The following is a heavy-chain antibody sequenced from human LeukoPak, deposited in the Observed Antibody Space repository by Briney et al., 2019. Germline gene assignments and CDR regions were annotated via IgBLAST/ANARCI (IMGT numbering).Heavy chain of an antibody. CDR3: ARGGIIYTVTTAFDI. D-gene: IGHD4-11*01. J-gene: IGHJ3*02. CDR2: ISSSSSNI. CDR1: GFTFTNFW. Sequence: GGSLRLSCAASGFTFTNFWISWVRQAPGKGLEWVSYISSSSSNIYYADSVKGRFTLSRDNAKNSLYLQMNSLRADDTAVYYCARGGIIYTVTTAFDIWGQGTKVTVSS. V-gene: IGHV3-48*01.